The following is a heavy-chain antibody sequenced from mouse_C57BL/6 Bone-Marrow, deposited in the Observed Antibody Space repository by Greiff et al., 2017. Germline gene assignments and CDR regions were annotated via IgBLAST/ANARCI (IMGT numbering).Heavy chain of an antibody. CDR2: IDPEDGET. Sequence: EVQLQQSGAELVKPGASVKLSCTASGFNIKDYYIHWVKQRTEQGLEWIGRIDPEDGETKHAPKFQDKATITADTSSNTAYLQLSSLTSEDTAVYYFTRSLIYYGTNYWGQGTTLTVSS. V-gene: IGHV14-2*01. CDR3: TRSLIYYGTNY. D-gene: IGHD1-1*01. J-gene: IGHJ2*01. CDR1: GFNIKDYY.